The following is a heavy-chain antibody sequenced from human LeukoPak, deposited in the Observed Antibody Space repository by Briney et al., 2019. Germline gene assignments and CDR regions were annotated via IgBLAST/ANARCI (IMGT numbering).Heavy chain of an antibody. CDR2: IYYSGST. J-gene: IGHJ3*02. D-gene: IGHD2/OR15-2a*01. Sequence: PSETLSLTCTVSGGSISSGDYYWSWIRQPPGKGLEWIGYIYYSGSTYYNPPLKSRVTISVDTSKNQFSLKLSSVTAADTAVYYCARLIAQDAFDIWGQGTMVTVSS. V-gene: IGHV4-30-4*01. CDR1: GGSISSGDYY. CDR3: ARLIAQDAFDI.